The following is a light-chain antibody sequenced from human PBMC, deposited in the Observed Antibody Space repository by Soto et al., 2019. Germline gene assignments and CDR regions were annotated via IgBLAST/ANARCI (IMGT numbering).Light chain of an antibody. CDR2: EVN. CDR1: SSDIGGYNF. CDR3: FSYTTSTTNV. J-gene: IGLJ1*01. Sequence: QSALTQAASVSGSPGQSITISCVGTSSDIGGYNFVSWYQQHPGKAPKLMIFEVNKRPSGASNRFSGSKSGNTASLTISGLQAEDEADYFCFSYTTSTTNVFGTGTKLTVL. V-gene: IGLV2-14*01.